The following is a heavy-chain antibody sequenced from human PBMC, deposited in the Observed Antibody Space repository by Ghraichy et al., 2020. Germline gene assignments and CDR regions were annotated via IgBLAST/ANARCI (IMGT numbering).Heavy chain of an antibody. V-gene: IGHV4-39*01. CDR2: IYYSGST. J-gene: IGHJ5*02. CDR1: GGSISSSSYY. Sequence: SETLSLTCTVSGGSISSSSYYWGWIRQPPGKGLEWIGSIYYSGSTYYNPSLKSRVTISVDTSKNQFSLKLSSVTAADTAVYYCARLWFGTNWFDPWGQGTLVTVSS. CDR3: ARLWFGTNWFDP. D-gene: IGHD3-10*01.